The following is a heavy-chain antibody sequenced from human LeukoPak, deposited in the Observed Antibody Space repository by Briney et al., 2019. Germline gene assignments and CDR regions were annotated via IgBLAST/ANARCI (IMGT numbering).Heavy chain of an antibody. J-gene: IGHJ6*03. CDR1: GFTFSSYE. CDR2: ISSSGSTI. CDR3: ARASSGRGYYYYYMDV. Sequence: GGSLRLSCAASGFTFSSYEMNWVRQAPGKGLEGVSYISSSGSTIYYADSVKGLFTISRDNAKNSLYLQMNSLRAEDTAVYYCARASSGRGYYYYYMDVWGKGTTVTVSS. V-gene: IGHV3-48*03. D-gene: IGHD6-19*01.